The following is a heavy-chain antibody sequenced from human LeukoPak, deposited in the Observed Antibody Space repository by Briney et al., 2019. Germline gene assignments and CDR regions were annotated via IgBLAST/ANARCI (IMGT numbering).Heavy chain of an antibody. CDR2: ISSSGSTI. V-gene: IGHV3-11*04. D-gene: IGHD3-16*01. CDR1: GFTFSDYY. CDR3: ARTDGGIPLYYFDY. J-gene: IGHJ4*02. Sequence: GGSLRLSCAASGFTFSDYYMSWIRQAPGKGLEWVSYISSSGSTIYYADSVKGQFSISRDNAKNSLYLQMDSLRAGDTAVYYCARTDGGIPLYYFDYWGQGTLVTVSS.